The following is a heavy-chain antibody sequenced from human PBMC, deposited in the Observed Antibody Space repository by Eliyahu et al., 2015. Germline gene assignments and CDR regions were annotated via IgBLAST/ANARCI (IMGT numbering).Heavy chain of an antibody. Sequence: EVQLLESGGGLVQPGGSLRLSCAASGFTFSSYAMSWVRQAPGKGLEWVSAISGCGGSTYYPDSVKGRFTISRDNSKNTLYLQMNSLRAEDTAVYYCAKSTGSGWYYFDYWGQGTLVTVSS. CDR2: ISGCGGST. D-gene: IGHD6-19*01. CDR3: AKSTGSGWYYFDY. V-gene: IGHV3-23*01. J-gene: IGHJ4*02. CDR1: GFTFSSYA.